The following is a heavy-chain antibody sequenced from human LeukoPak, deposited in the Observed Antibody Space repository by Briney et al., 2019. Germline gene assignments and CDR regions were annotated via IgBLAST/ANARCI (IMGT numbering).Heavy chain of an antibody. CDR1: GFTVSRNY. Sequence: GGSLRLSCAASGFTVSRNYMNWVPQAPGKGLEWVSVLYRGGSTYYADSVEGRFTISRDNSKNTLSLQMNSLRADDTAVYYCARGFANGDYTLDYWGQGTLVTVSS. CDR3: ARGFANGDYTLDY. V-gene: IGHV3-53*01. CDR2: LYRGGST. D-gene: IGHD4-17*01. J-gene: IGHJ4*02.